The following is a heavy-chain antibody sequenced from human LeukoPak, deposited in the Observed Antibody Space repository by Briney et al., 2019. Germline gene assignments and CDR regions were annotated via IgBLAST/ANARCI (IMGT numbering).Heavy chain of an antibody. D-gene: IGHD2-2*01. Sequence: GGSLRLSCAASGFTFSSYAMHWVRQAPGKGLEWVVVISYDGSNKYYADSVKGRFTISRDNSKNTLYLQMNSLRAEDTAVYYCARDRYCSSTSCYNWFDPWGQGTLVTVSS. J-gene: IGHJ5*02. V-gene: IGHV3-30-3*01. CDR1: GFTFSSYA. CDR2: ISYDGSNK. CDR3: ARDRYCSSTSCYNWFDP.